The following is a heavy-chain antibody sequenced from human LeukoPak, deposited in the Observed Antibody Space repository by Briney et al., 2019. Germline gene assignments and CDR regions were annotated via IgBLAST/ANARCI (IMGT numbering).Heavy chain of an antibody. CDR3: AKEQPPNSSGWLMLFDY. V-gene: IGHV3-30*18. Sequence: GESLRLSCAASGFTFSNYGMHWVRQAPGKGLEWVAVLSNDGRKEYYADSVKGRFTISRDNSRNTLYLQMNSLRPEDTAVYYCAKEQPPNSSGWLMLFDYWGQGALVTVSS. J-gene: IGHJ4*02. CDR1: GFTFSNYG. D-gene: IGHD6-19*01. CDR2: LSNDGRKE.